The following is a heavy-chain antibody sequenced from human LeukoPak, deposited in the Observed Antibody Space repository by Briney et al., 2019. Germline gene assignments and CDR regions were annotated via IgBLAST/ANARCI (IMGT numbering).Heavy chain of an antibody. CDR1: GFTFDDYG. V-gene: IGHV3-20*01. J-gene: IGHJ5*02. CDR2: INWNGGST. D-gene: IGHD6-13*01. CDR3: ARDIAAAGKYNWFDP. Sequence: GGSLRLSCAASGFTFDDYGMMWVRQAPGKGLEGVSGINWNGGSTGYADSVKGRFTISRDNAKNSLYLQMNSLRAEDTALYHCARDIAAAGKYNWFDPWGQGTLVTVSS.